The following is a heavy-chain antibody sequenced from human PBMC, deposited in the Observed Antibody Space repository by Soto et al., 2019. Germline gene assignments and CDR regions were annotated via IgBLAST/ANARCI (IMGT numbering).Heavy chain of an antibody. Sequence: GGSLRLSCAASGFTFSGSAMHWVRQASGKGLEWVGRIRSKANSYATAYAASVKGRFTISRDDSKNTAYLQMNSLKTEDTAVYYCTRRQLNSGPGNYGDDYYHYRLAVRAQRTTVPVSS. J-gene: IGHJ6*02. D-gene: IGHD4-17*01. V-gene: IGHV3-73*01. CDR2: IRSKANSYAT. CDR3: TRRQLNSGPGNYGDDYYHYRLAV. CDR1: GFTFSGSA.